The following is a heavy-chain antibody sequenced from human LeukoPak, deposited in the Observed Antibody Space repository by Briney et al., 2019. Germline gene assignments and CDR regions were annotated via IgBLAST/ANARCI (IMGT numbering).Heavy chain of an antibody. D-gene: IGHD3-10*01. CDR1: GGSISSYY. CDR2: TYYSGST. Sequence: SETLSLTCTVSGGSISSYYWSWIRQPPGKGLEWIGYTYYSGSTNYNPSLKSRVTISVDTSKNQFSLRLSSVTAADTAVYYCARAMVRGPYDYWGQGTLVTVSS. CDR3: ARAMVRGPYDY. V-gene: IGHV4-59*08. J-gene: IGHJ4*02.